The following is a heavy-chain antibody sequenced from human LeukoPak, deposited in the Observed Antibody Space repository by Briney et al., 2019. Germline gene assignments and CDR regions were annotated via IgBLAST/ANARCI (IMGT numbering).Heavy chain of an antibody. V-gene: IGHV3-23*01. Sequence: GGSLRLSCAASGFTFSSYGMSWVRQAPGKGLEWVSAISGSGGSTYYADSVKGRFTISRDNSKNTLYLQMNSLRAEDTAVYYCAKGFVVVVSATQSSWFDPWGQGTLVTVSS. CDR2: ISGSGGST. D-gene: IGHD2-15*01. CDR3: AKGFVVVVSATQSSWFDP. J-gene: IGHJ5*02. CDR1: GFTFSSYG.